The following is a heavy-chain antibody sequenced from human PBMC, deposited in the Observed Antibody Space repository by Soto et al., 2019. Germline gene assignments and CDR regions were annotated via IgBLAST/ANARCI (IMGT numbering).Heavy chain of an antibody. CDR2: IYWDDDK. J-gene: IGHJ3*02. V-gene: IGHV2-5*02. Sequence: QITLKESGPTLVKPTQTLTLTCTFSGFSLSTSGVGVGWIRQPPGKALEWLALIYWDDDKRYSPSLKSRLTITKDTSKNQVVLTMNNMDPVDTATYYCATYFYILVDDAFDIWGQGTMVTVSS. CDR1: GFSLSTSGVG. D-gene: IGHD1-26*01. CDR3: ATYFYILVDDAFDI.